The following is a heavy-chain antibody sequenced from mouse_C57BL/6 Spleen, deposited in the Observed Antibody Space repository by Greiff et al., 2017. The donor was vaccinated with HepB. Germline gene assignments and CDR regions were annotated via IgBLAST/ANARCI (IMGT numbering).Heavy chain of an antibody. Sequence: EVQRVESGEGLVKPGGSLKLSCAASGFTFSSYAMSWVRQTPEKRLEWVAYISSGGDYIYYADTVKGRFTISRDNARNTLYLQMSSLKSEDTAMYYCTRDREGAYGYDFDYWGQGTTLTVSS. D-gene: IGHD2-2*01. J-gene: IGHJ2*01. CDR1: GFTFSSYA. V-gene: IGHV5-9-1*02. CDR2: ISSGGDYI. CDR3: TRDREGAYGYDFDY.